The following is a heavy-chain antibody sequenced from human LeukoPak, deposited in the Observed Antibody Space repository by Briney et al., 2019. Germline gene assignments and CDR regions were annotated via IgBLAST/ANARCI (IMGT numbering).Heavy chain of an antibody. Sequence: GGSLRLSCAASGFSVSSNYMNWVRQTPGKGLEWVSVIYSSGHTYYADSVKGRFIISRDDSKNSLYLQLNSLRAEDTAVYYCARVSVITQYNGSPDYFASWGQGTLLTVSS. CDR2: IYSSGHT. D-gene: IGHD1-26*01. CDR3: ARVSVITQYNGSPDYFAS. V-gene: IGHV3-53*01. CDR1: GFSVSSNY. J-gene: IGHJ4*02.